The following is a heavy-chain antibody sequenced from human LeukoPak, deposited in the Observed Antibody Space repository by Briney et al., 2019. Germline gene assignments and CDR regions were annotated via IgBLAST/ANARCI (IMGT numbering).Heavy chain of an antibody. D-gene: IGHD3-22*01. CDR1: GSSISSNNYY. CDR3: ASHYYYHSGNFYYHFDY. Sequence: SEPLSLTCSVSGSSISSNNYYWGWIREPPGTGLEWLGNIYSSRTYYNPSLKSRVTISLDTSKNQFSLKLSSVTAADTAVYYCASHYYYHSGNFYYHFDYWGQGTLVTVSS. J-gene: IGHJ4*02. V-gene: IGHV4-39*01. CDR2: IYSSRT.